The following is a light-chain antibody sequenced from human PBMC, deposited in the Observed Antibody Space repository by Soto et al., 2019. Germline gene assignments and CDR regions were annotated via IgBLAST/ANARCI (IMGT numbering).Light chain of an antibody. CDR2: AGS. CDR3: QQTYSIPVT. Sequence: DIPMTQSPSSLSASVGDRVTITCRASQSISSYLNWYQQKPGKAPKLLIYAGSSLQSGVPSRFSGRGSGADFTLHISSLQPEDFATYYCQQTYSIPVTFGQGTKLEIK. J-gene: IGKJ2*01. V-gene: IGKV1-39*01. CDR1: QSISSY.